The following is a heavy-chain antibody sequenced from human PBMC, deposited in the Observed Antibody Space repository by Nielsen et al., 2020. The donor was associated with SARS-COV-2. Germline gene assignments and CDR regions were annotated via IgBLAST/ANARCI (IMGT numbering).Heavy chain of an antibody. CDR2: ISSSGSTI. CDR3: AREDIRDPLAFDI. D-gene: IGHD5-12*01. Sequence: GESLKISCAASGFTFSDYYMSWIRQAPGKGLEWVSYISSSGSTIYYADSVKGRFTISRDNAKNSLYLQMNSLRAEDTAVYYCAREDIRDPLAFDIWGQGTMVTVSS. V-gene: IGHV3-11*01. CDR1: GFTFSDYY. J-gene: IGHJ3*02.